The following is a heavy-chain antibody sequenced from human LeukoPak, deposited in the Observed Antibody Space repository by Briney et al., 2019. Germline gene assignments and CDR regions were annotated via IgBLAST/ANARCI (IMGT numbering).Heavy chain of an antibody. CDR3: AREAVAGTRRWFDP. Sequence: SQTLSLTCTVSGGSISSGGYYWSWIRQHPGKGLEWFGYIYYSGSTYYNPSLKSRVTISVDTSKNQFSLKLSSVTAADTAVYYCAREAVAGTRRWFDPWGQGTLVTVSS. CDR1: GGSISSGGYY. J-gene: IGHJ5*02. V-gene: IGHV4-31*03. CDR2: IYYSGST. D-gene: IGHD6-19*01.